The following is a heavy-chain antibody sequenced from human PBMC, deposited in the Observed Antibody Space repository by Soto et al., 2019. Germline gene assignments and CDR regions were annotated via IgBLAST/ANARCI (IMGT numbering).Heavy chain of an antibody. CDR3: AKGNYDFWSGAEG. CDR1: GFTFDDYA. Sequence: EVQLVESGGGLVQPGRSLRLSCAASGFTFDDYAMHWVRQAPGKGLEWVSGISWNSGSIGYADSVKGRFTISRDNAKNSLYLQMTSLRAEDTALYYCAKGNYDFWSGAEGWGQGTLVTVSS. CDR2: ISWNSGSI. D-gene: IGHD3-3*01. J-gene: IGHJ4*02. V-gene: IGHV3-9*01.